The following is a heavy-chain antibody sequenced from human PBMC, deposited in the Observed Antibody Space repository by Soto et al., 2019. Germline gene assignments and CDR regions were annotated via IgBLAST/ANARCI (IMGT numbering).Heavy chain of an antibody. D-gene: IGHD3-22*01. CDR1: GYSFTNYW. V-gene: IGHV5-10-1*03. J-gene: IGHJ1*01. CDR3: ARLGYDESRNYGVLQY. Sequence: EVQLVQSGAEVKKPGESLTIFCKVSGYSFTNYWTSWVRQMPGKGLEWMGRIDHSDSYTDYSPSFEGLVTMSADRPTCTAFVHWSSLKASDTAMYLWARLGYDESRNYGVLQYWGQGTLVIVSS. CDR2: IDHSDSYT.